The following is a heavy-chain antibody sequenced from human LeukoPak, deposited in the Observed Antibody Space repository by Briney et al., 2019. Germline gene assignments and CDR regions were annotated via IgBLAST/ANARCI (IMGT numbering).Heavy chain of an antibody. CDR2: ISSSSSYI. J-gene: IGHJ3*02. Sequence: GGSLRLSCAASGFTFSSYSMNWVRQAPGKGLEWVSPISSSSSYIYYADSVKGRFTISRDNAKNSLYLQMNSLRAEDTAVYYCARSMDSGSYPDAFDIWGQGTMVTVSS. V-gene: IGHV3-21*01. CDR1: GFTFSSYS. D-gene: IGHD1-26*01. CDR3: ARSMDSGSYPDAFDI.